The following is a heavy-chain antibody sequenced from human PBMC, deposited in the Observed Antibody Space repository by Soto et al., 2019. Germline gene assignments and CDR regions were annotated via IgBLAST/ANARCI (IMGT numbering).Heavy chain of an antibody. Sequence: QVQLVESGGGVVQPGRSLRLSCAASGFTFSSYAMHWVRQAPGKGLEWVAVISYDGSNKYYADSVKGRFTISRDNSKNTLYLQMNSLRAEDTAVYYCARDRLGLPPYCFDYWGQGTLVTVSS. CDR3: ARDRLGLPPYCFDY. J-gene: IGHJ4*02. CDR2: ISYDGSNK. CDR1: GFTFSSYA. D-gene: IGHD6-25*01. V-gene: IGHV3-30-3*01.